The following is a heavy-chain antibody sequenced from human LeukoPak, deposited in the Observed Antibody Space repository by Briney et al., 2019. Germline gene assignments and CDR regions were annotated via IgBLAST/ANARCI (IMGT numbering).Heavy chain of an antibody. D-gene: IGHD2-21*02. CDR2: ISAYNGNT. CDR1: GYTFTSYG. Sequence: GASVKVSCKASGYTFTSYGISWVRQAPGQGLEWMGWISAYNGNTNYAQKLQGRVTMTTGTSTSTAYMELRSLRSDDTAVYYCARLAYCGGDCYSRAFDIWGQGTMVTVSS. CDR3: ARLAYCGGDCYSRAFDI. V-gene: IGHV1-18*01. J-gene: IGHJ3*02.